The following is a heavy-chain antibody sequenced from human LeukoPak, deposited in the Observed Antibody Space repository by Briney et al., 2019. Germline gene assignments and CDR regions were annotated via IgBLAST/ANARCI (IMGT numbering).Heavy chain of an antibody. D-gene: IGHD2-21*02. CDR1: GYTFTSYG. CDR2: ISAYNGNT. V-gene: IGHV1-18*01. J-gene: IGHJ4*02. CDR3: ARVAWYCGGYCYSWALSLFDY. Sequence: GAPVKVSCKASGYTFTSYGISWVRQAPGQGLEWMGWISAYNGNTNYAQKLQGRVTMTTDTSTSTAYMELRSLRSDDTAVYYCARVAWYCGGYCYSWALSLFDYWVQGTLVTVSS.